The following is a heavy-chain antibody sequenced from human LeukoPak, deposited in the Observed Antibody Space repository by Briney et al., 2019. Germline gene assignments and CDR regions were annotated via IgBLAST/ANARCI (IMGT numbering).Heavy chain of an antibody. V-gene: IGHV3-73*01. CDR3: YTVSAVARGY. D-gene: IGHD6-13*01. CDR2: IRSKANNYAT. CDR1: GFTFSDSV. Sequence: PGGSLRLSCAASGFTFSDSVMHWVRQASGKGLEWLGRIRSKANNYATAYAASPKGRFTVSRDDSNNTAFLQMYRLRAEDTAIYYCYTVSAVARGYWGQGAQVTVSS. J-gene: IGHJ4*02.